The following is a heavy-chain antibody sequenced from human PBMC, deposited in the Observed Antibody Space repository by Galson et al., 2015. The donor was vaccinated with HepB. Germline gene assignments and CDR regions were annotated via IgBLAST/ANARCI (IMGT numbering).Heavy chain of an antibody. CDR2: IKQDGSEK. CDR1: GFTFSSYW. J-gene: IGHJ4*02. Sequence: SLRLSCAASGFTFSSYWMSWVRQAPGKGLEWVANIKQDGSEKYYVDSVKGRFTISRDNAKNSLYLQMNSLRAEDTAVYYCARATAGWLVRGGGRTVFDYWGQGTLVTVSS. V-gene: IGHV3-7*01. CDR3: ARATAGWLVRGGGRTVFDY. D-gene: IGHD6-19*01.